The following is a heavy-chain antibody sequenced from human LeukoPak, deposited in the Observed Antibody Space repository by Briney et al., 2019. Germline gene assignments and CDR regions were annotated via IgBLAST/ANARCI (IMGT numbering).Heavy chain of an antibody. CDR1: GYSFTNYW. J-gene: IGHJ4*02. V-gene: IGHV5-51*01. CDR3: ARQGGGSGSYYSPLDY. CDR2: IYPGDSDT. D-gene: IGHD3-10*01. Sequence: GESLKISCKGSGYSFTNYWIGWVRQMPGKGLEWMGIIYPGDSDTRYSPSFQGQVTISADKSISTAYLQWSSLKASDTATYYCARQGGGSGSYYSPLDYWGQGTLVTVSS.